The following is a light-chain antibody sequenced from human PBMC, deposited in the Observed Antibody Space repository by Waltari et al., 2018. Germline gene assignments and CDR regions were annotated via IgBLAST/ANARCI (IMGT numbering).Light chain of an antibody. Sequence: ELVMTQSPATLSVSAGERATLSCRASQSVSSNLAWYQQKPGQAPRLLIYGASTRATGIPARFSGSGSGTEFTLTISSMQSEDFAVYYCQQYNNWPPEKTFGQGTKVEIK. V-gene: IGKV3-15*01. CDR1: QSVSSN. CDR3: QQYNNWPPEKT. J-gene: IGKJ1*01. CDR2: GAS.